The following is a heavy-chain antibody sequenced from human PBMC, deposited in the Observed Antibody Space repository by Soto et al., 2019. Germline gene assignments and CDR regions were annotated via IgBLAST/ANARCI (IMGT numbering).Heavy chain of an antibody. V-gene: IGHV4-34*01. CDR1: GGSFSGYY. J-gene: IGHJ6*02. Sequence: QVQLQQWGAGLLKPSETLSLTCAVYGGSFSGYYWSWIRQPPGKGLEWIGEINHSGSTNYNPSLKSRVPISVDTSKNQCSPKLGSVTAADTAVYYCARGRGVRGVPLPYYYYGMDVWGQGTTVTVSS. CDR2: INHSGST. CDR3: ARGRGVRGVPLPYYYYGMDV. D-gene: IGHD3-10*01.